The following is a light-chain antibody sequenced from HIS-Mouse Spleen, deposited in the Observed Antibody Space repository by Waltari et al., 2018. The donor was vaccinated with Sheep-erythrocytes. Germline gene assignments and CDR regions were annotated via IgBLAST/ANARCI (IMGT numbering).Light chain of an antibody. J-gene: IGLJ1*01. V-gene: IGLV2-11*01. Sequence: QSALTQPRSVSGSPGQSVTISCTGTSSDVGGYNYVSWCQQHPGKAPKLMIYEVSKRPSGVPDRFSGSKSGNTASLTISGLQAEDEADYYCCSYAGSYNHVFATGTKVTVL. CDR2: EVS. CDR1: SSDVGGYNY. CDR3: CSYAGSYNHV.